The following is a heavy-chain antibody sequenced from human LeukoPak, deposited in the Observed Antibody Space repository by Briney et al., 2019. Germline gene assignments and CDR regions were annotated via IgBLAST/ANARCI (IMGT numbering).Heavy chain of an antibody. J-gene: IGHJ4*01. CDR3: ARGTDRSKAGDH. CDR2: IHPGRSI. CDR1: GGSFTGYY. Sequence: SLTLALTCAVYGGSFTGYYFIWIRQPPGKGLEWVGEIHPGRSIDYNPSLESRVTISIDTSKNQFSLRLTSVTAADTAFYYCARGTDRSKAGDHWGQGTPVTVSS. V-gene: IGHV4-34*01.